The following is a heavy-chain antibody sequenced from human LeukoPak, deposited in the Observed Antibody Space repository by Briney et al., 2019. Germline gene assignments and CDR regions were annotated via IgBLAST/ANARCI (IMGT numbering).Heavy chain of an antibody. CDR3: AKDTYSGYDFGAPGDY. D-gene: IGHD5-12*01. V-gene: IGHV3-7*03. CDR2: IKQDGSEK. Sequence: TGGSLRLSCAASGFTFSSYWMTWVRQAPGKGLEWVASIKQDGSEKYYVDSVKGRFTISRDNAKNSLYLQMNSLRAEDTALYYCAKDTYSGYDFGAPGDYWGQGTLVTVSS. CDR1: GFTFSSYW. J-gene: IGHJ4*02.